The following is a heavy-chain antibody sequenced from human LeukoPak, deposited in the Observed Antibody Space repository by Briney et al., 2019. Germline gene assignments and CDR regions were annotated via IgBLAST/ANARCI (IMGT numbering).Heavy chain of an antibody. CDR1: GFTFSSYE. J-gene: IGHJ4*02. CDR3: ARTPLSPYDSSGYGDY. D-gene: IGHD3-22*01. Sequence: GGSLRLSCAASGFTFSSYEMNWVRQAPGKGLEWVSYISSSDSTIYYADSVKGRFTISRDNAKNSLYLQMNSLRAEDTAVYYCARTPLSPYDSSGYGDYWGQGTLVTVSS. V-gene: IGHV3-48*03. CDR2: ISSSDSTI.